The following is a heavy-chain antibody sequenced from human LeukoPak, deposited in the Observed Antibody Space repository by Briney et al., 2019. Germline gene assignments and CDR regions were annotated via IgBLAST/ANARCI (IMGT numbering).Heavy chain of an antibody. Sequence: GGSLRLSCAAPGFTFSDYYMSWIRQAPGKGLEWVPYISSSGSTIYYADSVKGRFTISRDNAKNSLYLQMNSLRAEDTAVYYCARDQDYYDSSGYTTSFDYWGQGTLVTVSS. D-gene: IGHD3-22*01. CDR2: ISSSGSTI. CDR1: GFTFSDYY. CDR3: ARDQDYYDSSGYTTSFDY. J-gene: IGHJ4*02. V-gene: IGHV3-11*01.